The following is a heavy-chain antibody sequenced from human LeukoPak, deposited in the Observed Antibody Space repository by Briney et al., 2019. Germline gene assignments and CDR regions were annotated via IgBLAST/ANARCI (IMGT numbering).Heavy chain of an antibody. J-gene: IGHJ4*02. V-gene: IGHV3-21*04. CDR3: AREGYNYRGLDY. D-gene: IGHD5-18*01. CDR2: ISSSSSYI. Sequence: SGGSLRLSCAASGFTFSSYSMNWVRQAPGKGLEWVSSISSSSSYIYYADSVKGRFSISRDNAKNSLYLQMNSLRAEDTAVYYCAREGYNYRGLDYWGQGTLVTVSS. CDR1: GFTFSSYS.